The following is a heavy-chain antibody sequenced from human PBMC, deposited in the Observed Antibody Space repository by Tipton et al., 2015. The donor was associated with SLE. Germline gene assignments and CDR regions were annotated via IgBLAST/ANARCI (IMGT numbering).Heavy chain of an antibody. CDR1: GFIFSSFA. D-gene: IGHD5-12*01. Sequence: QLVQSGGGLVQPGGSLRLSCAASGFIFSSFALGWVRQAPGKGLEWVSVIYTGGDTYYADSVKGRLTISRDNFKNTVYLQMNSLRPEDTAVYYCAKSLAGGGYDGFAAFDIWGQGTMVTVSS. V-gene: IGHV3-23*03. CDR3: AKSLAGGGYDGFAAFDI. CDR2: VIYTGGDT. J-gene: IGHJ3*02.